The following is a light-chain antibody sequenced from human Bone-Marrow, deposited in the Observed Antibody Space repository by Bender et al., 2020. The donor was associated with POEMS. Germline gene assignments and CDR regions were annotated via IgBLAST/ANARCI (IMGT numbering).Light chain of an antibody. V-gene: IGLV1-47*01. J-gene: IGLJ3*02. CDR3: AAWDDSLHLWM. CDR2: RDS. Sequence: QSVLTQAPSASGTPGQTVTFSCSGSDSNIGSYYVYWYQQLPGTAPRLLIYRDSRRPSGVSDRFSGSKSDTSASLAITGLRSEDEAAYYCAAWDDSLHLWMFGGGTEVTVL. CDR1: DSNIGSYY.